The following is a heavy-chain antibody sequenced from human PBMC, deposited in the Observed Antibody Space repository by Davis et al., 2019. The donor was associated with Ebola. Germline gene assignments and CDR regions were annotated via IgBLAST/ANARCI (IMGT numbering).Heavy chain of an antibody. D-gene: IGHD5-12*01. CDR2: IFNSGST. Sequence: MPSETLSLTCTVSGASISGHYWSWIRQTPGKGLEWIGCIFNSGSTNYNPSLKSRVTILVDTSRNQFSLRVNSVSAADTAVYYCARYSGYGWYFDYWGQGTLVTVSS. CDR1: GASISGHY. CDR3: ARYSGYGWYFDY. J-gene: IGHJ4*02. V-gene: IGHV4-59*11.